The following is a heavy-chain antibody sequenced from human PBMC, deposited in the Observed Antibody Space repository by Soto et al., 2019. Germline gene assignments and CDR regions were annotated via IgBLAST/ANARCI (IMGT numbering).Heavy chain of an antibody. V-gene: IGHV4-59*01. CDR1: GGSITSYY. CDR3: GRGSGPNDAFDI. CDR2: IYYSGST. Sequence: SEILSLTCTVSGGSITSYYWSWIRQPPGKGLEWIGYIYYSGSTNYNPSLKSRVTISVDTSKNQFSLKLSSVTAADTAVYYCGRGSGPNDAFDIWGQGTMVPVSS. J-gene: IGHJ3*02. D-gene: IGHD2-15*01.